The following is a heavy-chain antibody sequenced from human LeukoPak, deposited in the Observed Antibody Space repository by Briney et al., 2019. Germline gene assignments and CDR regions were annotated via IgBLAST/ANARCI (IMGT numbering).Heavy chain of an antibody. Sequence: PSETLSLTCIVSGGSISSGGYFWSWIRQHPGKGLEWIGFIYYSGSTYYNPSLKSRVTISVETSKNQFSLKLSSVTAADTAVYYCARAPYDSSGPFDYWGQGTLVTVSS. V-gene: IGHV4-31*03. CDR3: ARAPYDSSGPFDY. D-gene: IGHD3-22*01. J-gene: IGHJ4*02. CDR2: IYYSGST. CDR1: GGSISSGGYF.